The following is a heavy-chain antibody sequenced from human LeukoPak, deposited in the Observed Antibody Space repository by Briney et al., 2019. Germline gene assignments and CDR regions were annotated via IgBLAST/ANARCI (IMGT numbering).Heavy chain of an antibody. V-gene: IGHV3-15*01. CDR1: GFTFSNAW. CDR3: TTGEIFGVPPGGDY. D-gene: IGHD3-3*01. J-gene: IGHJ4*02. CDR2: IKSKTDGGTT. Sequence: GGSLRLSCAASGFTFSNAWMSWVRQAPGKGLEWVGRIKSKTDGGTTDYAAPVKGRFTISRDDSKNTLYLQMNSLKTEDTAVYYCTTGEIFGVPPGGDYWGQGTLVTVSS.